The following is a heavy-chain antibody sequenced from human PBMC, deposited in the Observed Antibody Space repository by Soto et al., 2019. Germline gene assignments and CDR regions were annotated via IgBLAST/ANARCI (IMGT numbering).Heavy chain of an antibody. D-gene: IGHD3-3*01. CDR3: ARGGDTYYDFWSGYYLKSSYGMDV. CDR2: INHSGST. CDR1: GGSFSGYY. J-gene: IGHJ6*02. Sequence: PSETLSLTCAVYGGSFSGYYWSWIRQPPGKGLEWIGEINHSGSTNYNPSLKGRVTISVDTSKNQFSLKLSSVTAADTAVYYCARGGDTYYDFWSGYYLKSSYGMDVWGQGTTVTVSS. V-gene: IGHV4-34*01.